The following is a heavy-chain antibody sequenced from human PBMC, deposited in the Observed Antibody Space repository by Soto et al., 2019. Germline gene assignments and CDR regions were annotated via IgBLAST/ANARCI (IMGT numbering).Heavy chain of an antibody. D-gene: IGHD3-22*01. V-gene: IGHV2-70*11. CDR3: ARMRYYYDSSGSHDAFDI. CDR1: GFSLSTSGMC. J-gene: IGHJ3*02. Sequence: SGPTLVNPTQTLTLTCAFSGFSLSTSGMCVSWIRQPPGKALEWLARIDWDDDKYYSTSLKTRLTISKDTSKNQVVLTMTNMDPVDTATYYCARMRYYYDSSGSHDAFDIWGQGTMVTVSS. CDR2: IDWDDDK.